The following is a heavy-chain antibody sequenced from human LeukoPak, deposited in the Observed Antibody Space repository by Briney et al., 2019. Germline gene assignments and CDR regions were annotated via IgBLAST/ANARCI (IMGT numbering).Heavy chain of an antibody. CDR1: GGSISSSSYY. V-gene: IGHV4-39*01. D-gene: IGHD6-13*01. CDR3: ASGNLAAAGGFDY. J-gene: IGHJ4*02. CDR2: IYYSGST. Sequence: SETLSLXCTVSGGSISSSSYYWGWIRQPPGKGLEWIGSIYYSGSTYYNPSLKSRVTISVDTSKNQFSLKLSSVTAADTAVYYCASGNLAAAGGFDYWGQGTLVTVSS.